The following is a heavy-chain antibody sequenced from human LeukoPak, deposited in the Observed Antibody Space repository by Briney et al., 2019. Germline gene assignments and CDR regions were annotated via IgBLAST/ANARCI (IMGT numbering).Heavy chain of an antibody. CDR3: ARAYLNYYGSGSYGVGGSY. V-gene: IGHV7-4-1*02. CDR2: INTNTGNP. CDR1: GYTFTSYA. D-gene: IGHD3-10*01. J-gene: IGHJ4*02. Sequence: ASVKVSCKASGYTFTSYAMNWVRQAPGQGLEWMGWINTNTGNPTYAQGFTGRFVFSLDTSVSTAYLQISSLKAEDTAVYYCARAYLNYYGSGSYGVGGSYWGQGTLVTVSS.